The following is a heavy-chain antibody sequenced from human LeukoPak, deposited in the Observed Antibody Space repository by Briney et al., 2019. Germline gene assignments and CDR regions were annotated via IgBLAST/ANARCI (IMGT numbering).Heavy chain of an antibody. CDR3: ARDFSEEAFDY. V-gene: IGHV3-66*01. CDR1: GFTVSSNY. D-gene: IGHD1-26*01. J-gene: IGHJ4*02. Sequence: GGSLRLSCAASGFTVSSNYMSWVRQAPGKGLEWVSVIYSGGSTYYADSVKGRFTISRDNSKNTLYLQMNSLRAEDTAVYYCARDFSEEAFDYWGQGTLVTVSS. CDR2: IYSGGST.